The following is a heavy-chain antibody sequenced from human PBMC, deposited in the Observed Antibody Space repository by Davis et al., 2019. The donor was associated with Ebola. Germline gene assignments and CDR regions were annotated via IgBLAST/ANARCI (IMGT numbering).Heavy chain of an antibody. CDR3: ATGYCSSTSCYKKHYYGMDV. J-gene: IGHJ6*02. CDR1: RGSFSRHS. D-gene: IGHD2-2*02. V-gene: IGHV1-69*13. Sequence: SVHVTRMASRGSFSRHSLSWVRQAPGQGLEWMGRIIPIFDATNYAQKFQGRFTITADESSSTAYMELSSLRSEDSAVYYCATGYCSSTSCYKKHYYGMDVWGQGTTVTVSS. CDR2: IIPIFDAT.